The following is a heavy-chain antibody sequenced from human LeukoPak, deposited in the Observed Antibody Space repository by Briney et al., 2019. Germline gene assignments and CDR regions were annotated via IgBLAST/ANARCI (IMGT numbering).Heavy chain of an antibody. CDR1: GFTFSSYA. Sequence: GGSLRLSCAASGFTFSSYAMSWVRQAQGKGLEWVSAISGSGGSTYYADSVKGRLTISRDNSKNTLYLQMNSLRAEDTAVYYCAKGDVDIVATIFDYWGQGTLVTVSS. CDR2: ISGSGGST. D-gene: IGHD5-12*01. CDR3: AKGDVDIVATIFDY. V-gene: IGHV3-23*01. J-gene: IGHJ4*02.